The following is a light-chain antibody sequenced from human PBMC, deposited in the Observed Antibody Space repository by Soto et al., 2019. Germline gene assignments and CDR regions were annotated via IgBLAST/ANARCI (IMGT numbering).Light chain of an antibody. J-gene: IGLJ2*01. CDR3: SSYPRMV. CDR2: DVT. Sequence: QSALTQPASVSGSPGQSITISCTGSSSDVGHYDYVSWFQQHPGRAPTLLIYDVTYRPSGVSNRFSGAKSGSTASLTISGLQAEDEADYYCSSYPRMVFGGGTKLTVL. V-gene: IGLV2-14*03. CDR1: SSDVGHYDY.